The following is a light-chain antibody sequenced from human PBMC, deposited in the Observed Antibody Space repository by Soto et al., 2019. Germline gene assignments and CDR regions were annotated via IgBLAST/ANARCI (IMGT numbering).Light chain of an antibody. CDR1: SSDVGAYNY. V-gene: IGLV2-8*01. CDR3: SSYTGSNNVV. J-gene: IGLJ2*01. CDR2: EVS. Sequence: QSALTQPPSASGSPGQSVTISCTGTSSDVGAYNYVSWYQQHSGKAPKLMIYEVSKRPSGVPDRFSGSKSGNTASLTVSGLQAEDEADYYCSSYTGSNNVVFGGGTKVTVL.